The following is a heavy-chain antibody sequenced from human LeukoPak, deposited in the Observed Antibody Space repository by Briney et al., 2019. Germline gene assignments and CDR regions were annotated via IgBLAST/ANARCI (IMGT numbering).Heavy chain of an antibody. CDR2: ISGSGGST. D-gene: IGHD2-15*01. J-gene: IGHJ4*02. CDR3: ARVTGGSSGLYF. Sequence: PGGTLRLSCAASGFTFSSYGMSWVRQAPGKGLEWVSAISGSGGSTYYADSVKGRFTVSRDNAKNSLYLQMNSLRAEDTAVYYCARVTGGSSGLYFGGQGTLVTVSS. V-gene: IGHV3-23*01. CDR1: GFTFSSYG.